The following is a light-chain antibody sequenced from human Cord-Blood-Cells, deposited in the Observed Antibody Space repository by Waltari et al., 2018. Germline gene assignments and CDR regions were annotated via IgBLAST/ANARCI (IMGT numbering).Light chain of an antibody. V-gene: IGLV2-23*01. CDR2: EGS. CDR3: CSYAGSSTYV. J-gene: IGLJ1*01. CDR1: SSDVGSYNL. Sequence: QSALTQPASVSGSPGQSITISCTGTSSDVGSYNLVSLYQQHPGKAPKLMIYEGSKRPSGVSNRFSGSNSGNTASLTISGLQAEDEADYYCCSYAGSSTYVFGTGTKVTVL.